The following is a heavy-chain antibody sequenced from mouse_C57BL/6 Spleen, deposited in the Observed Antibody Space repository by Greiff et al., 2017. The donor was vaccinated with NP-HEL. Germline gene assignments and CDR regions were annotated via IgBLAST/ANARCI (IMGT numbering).Heavy chain of an antibody. CDR2: ISGGGGNT. V-gene: IGHV5-9*01. D-gene: IGHD2-2*01. J-gene: IGHJ2*01. Sequence: EVMLVESGGGLVKPGGSLKLSCAASGFTFSSYTMSWVRQTPEKRLEWVATISGGGGNTYYPDSVKGRFTISRDNAKNTLYLQMSSLRSEDTALYYCARSTMVTTCFDYWGQGTTLTVSS. CDR1: GFTFSSYT. CDR3: ARSTMVTTCFDY.